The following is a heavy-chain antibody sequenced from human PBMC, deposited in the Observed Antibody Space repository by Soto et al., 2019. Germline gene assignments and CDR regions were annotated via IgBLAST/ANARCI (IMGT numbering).Heavy chain of an antibody. J-gene: IGHJ4*02. D-gene: IGHD3-22*01. V-gene: IGHV3-11*05. CDR2: ISSSSSYT. Sequence: QVQLVESGGGLVKPGGSLRLSCAASGFTFSDYYMSWIRQAPGKGLEWVSYISSSSSYTNYADSVKGRFTISRDNAKNSLYLQMNSLRAEDTAVYYCARDRYYDSSGYLGYWGQGTLVTVSS. CDR3: ARDRYYDSSGYLGY. CDR1: GFTFSDYY.